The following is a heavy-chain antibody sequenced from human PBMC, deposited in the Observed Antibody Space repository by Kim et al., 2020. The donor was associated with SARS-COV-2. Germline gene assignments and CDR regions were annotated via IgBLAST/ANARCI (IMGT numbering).Heavy chain of an antibody. CDR3: ARAYYYASGSYHNFDY. CDR1: GYTFTNYP. D-gene: IGHD3-10*01. CDR2: INAGNGNT. Sequence: ASVKVSCKASGYTFTNYPIHWVRQAPGQRLEWMGWINAGNGNTKYSQNFQGRVTITRDTSASIVYMELSSLRSEDTAVYYCARAYYYASGSYHNFDYWGQGTLVTVSS. J-gene: IGHJ4*02. V-gene: IGHV1-3*01.